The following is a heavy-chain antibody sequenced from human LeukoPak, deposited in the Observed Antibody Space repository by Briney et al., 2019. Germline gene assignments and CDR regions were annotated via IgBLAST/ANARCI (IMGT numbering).Heavy chain of an antibody. CDR2: ISTYSGDT. D-gene: IGHD3-3*01. J-gene: IGHJ5*02. CDR3: ARDDRYDFWSGSDNWFDP. V-gene: IGHV1-18*01. CDR1: GYTFTSYG. Sequence: ASVKVSCKTSGYTFTSYGITWVRQAPGQGLQWMGWISTYSGDTNSALKLLDRVALTTDTSTRTAYMELRSLRSDDTAVYYCARDDRYDFWSGSDNWFDPWGQGTLVTVSS.